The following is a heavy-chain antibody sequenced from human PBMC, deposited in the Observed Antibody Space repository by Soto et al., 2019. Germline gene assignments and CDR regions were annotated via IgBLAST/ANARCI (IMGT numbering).Heavy chain of an antibody. Sequence: GGSMRLSCAASGFTFSSYGMHWVRRAPGKGLEWVAVIWYDGSNKYYADSVKGRFTISRDNSKNTLYLQMNSLRAEDTAVYYCARPQAAADLTASFDYWGQGTLVTVSS. CDR1: GFTFSSYG. D-gene: IGHD6-13*01. CDR3: ARPQAAADLTASFDY. CDR2: IWYDGSNK. V-gene: IGHV3-33*01. J-gene: IGHJ4*02.